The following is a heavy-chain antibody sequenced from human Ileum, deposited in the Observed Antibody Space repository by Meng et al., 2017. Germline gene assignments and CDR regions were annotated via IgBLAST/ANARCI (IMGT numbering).Heavy chain of an antibody. J-gene: IGHJ4*02. CDR1: GGSISSSSYY. CDR2: IFYTGAT. Sequence: QLQLQESGPGLVKPSETLSLTCTVAGGSISSSSYYWGWIRQPPGKGLEWIGYIFYTGATYSNPSLKSRVTVSLDTSKSQFSLKLSSVTAADTAIYYCVSERRRSYFFDYWGQGTLVTVSS. CDR3: VSERRRSYFFDY. V-gene: IGHV4-30-4*01.